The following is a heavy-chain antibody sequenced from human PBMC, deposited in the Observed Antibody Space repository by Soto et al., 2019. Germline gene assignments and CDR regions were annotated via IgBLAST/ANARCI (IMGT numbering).Heavy chain of an antibody. D-gene: IGHD4-17*01. CDR3: ASRLPTLHRPFDY. CDR2: IYHSGST. CDR1: GGAVISGGYS. Sequence: TSEALSLTFTVSGGAVISGGYSWSLIGQPPGKGLEWIVYIYHSGSTYYNPSLKSRVTISVDRYKNQFSLKLSSVTAADTAVYYCASRLPTLHRPFDYWGQGTLVTVSS. V-gene: IGHV4-30-2*01. J-gene: IGHJ4*02.